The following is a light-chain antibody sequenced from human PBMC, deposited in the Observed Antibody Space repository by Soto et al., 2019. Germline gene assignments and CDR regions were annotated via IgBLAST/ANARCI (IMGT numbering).Light chain of an antibody. CDR1: QSISDY. CDR2: DSS. Sequence: EIVLTQSPATLSLSPGERATLSCRAGQSISDYLAWYQQRPGQAPRRLIFDSSNSATGVPDRFSGGGSGTDFTLIISSLEPEDFAVYYCQQRVNWPPTFGGGTKVEI. J-gene: IGKJ4*01. CDR3: QQRVNWPPT. V-gene: IGKV3-11*01.